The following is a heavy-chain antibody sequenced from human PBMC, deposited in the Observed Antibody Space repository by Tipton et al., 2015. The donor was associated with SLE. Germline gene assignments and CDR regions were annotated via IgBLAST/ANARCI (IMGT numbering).Heavy chain of an antibody. Sequence: LRLSCAVYGGSFSGYYWSWIRQPPGKGLEWIGNIYYSGSTNYNPSFKSRVTISVDTSKNQFSLKLSSVTAADTAVYYCARVQGYDSSGYLGWFDPWGQGTLVTVSS. D-gene: IGHD3-22*01. CDR2: IYYSGST. J-gene: IGHJ5*02. V-gene: IGHV4-59*12. CDR3: ARVQGYDSSGYLGWFDP. CDR1: GGSFSGYY.